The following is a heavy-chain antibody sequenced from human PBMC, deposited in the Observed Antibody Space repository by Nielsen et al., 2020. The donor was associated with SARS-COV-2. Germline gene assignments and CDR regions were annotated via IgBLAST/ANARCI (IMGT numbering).Heavy chain of an antibody. D-gene: IGHD3/OR15-3a*01. CDR2: INPYSGGT. J-gene: IGHJ6*02. V-gene: IGHV1-2*06. CDR3: ARARATIFGLVMSYGMDV. Sequence: ASVKVSCKASGYTFTDYYIHWVRQAPGQGLEWMGRINPYSGGTNYAQKFQGTVTMTRDASISTGYMELTSDDTAVYYCARARATIFGLVMSYGMDVWGQGTTVAVSS. CDR1: GYTFTDYY.